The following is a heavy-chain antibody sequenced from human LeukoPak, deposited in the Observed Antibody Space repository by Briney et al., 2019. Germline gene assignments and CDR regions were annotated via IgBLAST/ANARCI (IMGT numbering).Heavy chain of an antibody. V-gene: IGHV3-53*01. CDR2: IHSGGST. CDR3: ARGFCSGGSCYPPY. D-gene: IGHD2-15*01. J-gene: IGHJ4*02. CDR1: GFTVSTNY. Sequence: PGGSLRLSCAASGFTVSTNYMRWVRQAPGKGLEWVSVIHSGGSTYYADSVKGRFTISRDNSKNTLHLQMNSPRAEDTAVYYCARGFCSGGSCYPPYWGQGTLVTVSS.